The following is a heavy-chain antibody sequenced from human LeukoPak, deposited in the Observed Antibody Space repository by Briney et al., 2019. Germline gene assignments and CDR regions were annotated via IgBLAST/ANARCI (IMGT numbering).Heavy chain of an antibody. CDR3: ATDSSSRPEDY. CDR1: GFTFSSYW. CDR2: VNTGGST. Sequence: PGGALRVSCAASGFTFSSYWMHWVRQAPGKGLLWVSLVNTGGSTYYADSVKGRFTISRDNSKNTLYLQMNSLRAEDTAVYYCATDSSSRPEDYWGQGTRVTVSS. J-gene: IGHJ4*02. V-gene: IGHV3-66*01. D-gene: IGHD6-6*01.